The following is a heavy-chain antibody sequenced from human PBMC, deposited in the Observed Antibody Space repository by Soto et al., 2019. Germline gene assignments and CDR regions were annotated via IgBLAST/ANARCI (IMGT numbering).Heavy chain of an antibody. D-gene: IGHD4-17*01. V-gene: IGHV3-30-3*01. J-gene: IGHJ4*02. CDR1: GFTFSSYA. Sequence: QVQLVESGGGVVQPGRSLRLSCAASGFTFSSYAMHWVRQAPGKGLEWVAVISYDGSNKYYADSVKGRFTISRDNSKNTLYLQMNSLRAEDTAVYYCARDSRGDPVEINIDYWGQGNLVTVSS. CDR2: ISYDGSNK. CDR3: ARDSRGDPVEINIDY.